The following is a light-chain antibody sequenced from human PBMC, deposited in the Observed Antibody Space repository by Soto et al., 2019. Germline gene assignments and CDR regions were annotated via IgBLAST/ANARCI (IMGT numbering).Light chain of an antibody. Sequence: EIVMTQSPATLSLSPGERATLSCRASQSVSSSYLSWYQQKPGQAPRLLIYGASTRATGIPARFSGSGSGTDFTLTISSLQPEYFAIYYCQQDYNLPPTFGQGTKVEIK. J-gene: IGKJ1*01. CDR1: QSVSSSY. V-gene: IGKV3D-7*01. CDR3: QQDYNLPPT. CDR2: GAS.